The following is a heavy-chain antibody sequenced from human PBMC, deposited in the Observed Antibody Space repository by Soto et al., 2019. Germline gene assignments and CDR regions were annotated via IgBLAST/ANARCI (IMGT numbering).Heavy chain of an antibody. CDR2: INPNSGGT. CDR1: GYTCTVYY. Sequence: ASVKVSCKASGYTCTVYYMHCVLQSPGQGLEWVGCINPNSGGTNYAQKFQGRVTMTRDTSISTAYMELSRLRSDDTAVYYCARARYYYDSSGDYWGQGTLVTVSS. J-gene: IGHJ4*02. V-gene: IGHV1-2*02. CDR3: ARARYYYDSSGDY. D-gene: IGHD3-22*01.